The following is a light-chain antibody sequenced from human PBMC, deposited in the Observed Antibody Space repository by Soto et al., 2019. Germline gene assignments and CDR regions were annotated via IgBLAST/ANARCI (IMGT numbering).Light chain of an antibody. CDR3: TSWTTSTTMI. CDR2: DVN. Sequence: QSALTQPASVSGSPGQSITISCTGTSSDIGAYNFVSWYQQHPGKAPKLMLYDVNIRPSGVSNRFSGSKSGNTASLTISGHKAEDEAAYYCTSWTTSTTMIFGGGTKVTVL. CDR1: SSDIGAYNF. V-gene: IGLV2-14*03. J-gene: IGLJ2*01.